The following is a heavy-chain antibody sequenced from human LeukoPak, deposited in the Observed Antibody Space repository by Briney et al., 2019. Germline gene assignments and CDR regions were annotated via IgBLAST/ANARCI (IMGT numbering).Heavy chain of an antibody. D-gene: IGHD7-27*01. Sequence: SETLSLTCTVSGGSVSSSIYYWGWIRQPPGKGLERIRSISYSGTNYNNPSLKRRVSISIDTSKNQFSVKLTSVTAADTAMYYCASLGTLRSWGQGTLVTVSS. J-gene: IGHJ5*02. CDR2: ISYSGTN. CDR1: GGSVSSSIYY. V-gene: IGHV4-39*01. CDR3: ASLGTLRS.